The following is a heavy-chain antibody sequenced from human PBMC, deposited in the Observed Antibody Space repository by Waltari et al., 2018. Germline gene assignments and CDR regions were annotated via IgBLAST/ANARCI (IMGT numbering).Heavy chain of an antibody. CDR3: TRDGLGDLGSGSYYQYH. CDR2: ISASSTYK. Sequence: EVQLVESGGGLVKPGGSLRLSCAASGFTLIRYPRKGGGQAPGKGVEWVASISASSTYKYHADAVRGRFTISRDNANNSLYLQMDSLRAEDTAIYYCTRDGLGDLGSGSYYQYHWGHGILVTVSS. V-gene: IGHV3-21*01. CDR1: GFTLIRYP. D-gene: IGHD3-10*01. J-gene: IGHJ4*01.